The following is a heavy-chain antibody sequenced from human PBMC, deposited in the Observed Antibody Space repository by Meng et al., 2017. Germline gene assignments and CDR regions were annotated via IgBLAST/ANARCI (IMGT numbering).Heavy chain of an antibody. CDR1: GGSVSSGSYY. J-gene: IGHJ4*02. Sequence: QVQLQGSGPGLVRPSETLSLTCTVPGGSVSSGSYYWSWIRQPPGKGLEWIGEIYHSGNTNYNPSLKSRVTISVDKSKNTLYLQMNSLRAEDTAVYFCARDSSSGWYHNYWGQGTLVTVSS. D-gene: IGHD6-19*01. CDR3: ARDSSSGWYHNY. CDR2: IYHSGNT. V-gene: IGHV4-61*03.